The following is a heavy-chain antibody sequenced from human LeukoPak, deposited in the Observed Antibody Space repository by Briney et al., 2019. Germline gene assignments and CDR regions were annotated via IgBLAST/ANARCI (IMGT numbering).Heavy chain of an antibody. D-gene: IGHD2-15*01. Sequence: GASVKVSSKASGYTFTSYYIHWVRQAPGKGPEWMGIINPTGGTTHYAQKFQGRVTMTRDTATSTVYIELSSLRSDDTAVYYCARVADYCSGGSCYDFWGQGTLVTVSS. J-gene: IGHJ4*02. CDR2: INPTGGTT. V-gene: IGHV1-46*01. CDR3: ARVADYCSGGSCYDF. CDR1: GYTFTSYY.